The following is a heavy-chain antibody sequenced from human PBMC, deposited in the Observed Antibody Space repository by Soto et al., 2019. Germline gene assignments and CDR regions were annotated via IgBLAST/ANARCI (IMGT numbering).Heavy chain of an antibody. CDR1: RFPVRSNY. D-gene: IGHD3-22*01. CDR2: IYSGGDI. CDR3: AVTAYDTSGYYADD. V-gene: IGHV3-66*01. J-gene: IGHJ4*02. Sequence: EVQLVESGGGLVQPGGSLRLSCAASRFPVRSNYMTWVRQAPGKGLEWVSVIYSGGDIYYADSVKGRFTISRDNSKNTLYLQMNSLRAEDTAVYYCAVTAYDTSGYYADDWGQGTLVTVSS.